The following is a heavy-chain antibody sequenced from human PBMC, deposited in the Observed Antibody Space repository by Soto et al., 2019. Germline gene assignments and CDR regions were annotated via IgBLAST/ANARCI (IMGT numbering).Heavy chain of an antibody. D-gene: IGHD3-22*01. J-gene: IGHJ5*02. CDR3: AREKTEYYYDSSGYYPENWFDP. CDR2: TYYRSKWYN. Sequence: SQTLSLTCAISGDSVSSNSAAWNWIRQSPSRGLEWLGRTYYRSKWYNDYAVSVKSRITINPDTSKNQFSLQLNSVTPEDTAVYYCAREKTEYYYDSSGYYPENWFDPWGQGTLVTVSS. V-gene: IGHV6-1*01. CDR1: GDSVSSNSAA.